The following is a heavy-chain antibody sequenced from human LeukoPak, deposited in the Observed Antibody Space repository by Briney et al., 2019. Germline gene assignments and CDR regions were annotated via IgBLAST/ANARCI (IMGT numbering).Heavy chain of an antibody. CDR1: GYTFTSYD. CDR3: ARVRYDYVWGSYRYTTYYFDY. D-gene: IGHD3-16*02. J-gene: IGHJ4*02. Sequence: ASVKVSCKASGYTFTSYDINWVRQATGQGLEWMGWMNPNSGNTSYAQKFQGRVTITRNTSISTAYMELSSLRSEDTAVYYCARVRYDYVWGSYRYTTYYFDYWGQGTLVTVSS. V-gene: IGHV1-8*03. CDR2: MNPNSGNT.